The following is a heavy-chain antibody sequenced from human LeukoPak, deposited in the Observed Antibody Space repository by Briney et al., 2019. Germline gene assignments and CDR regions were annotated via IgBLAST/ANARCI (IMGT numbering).Heavy chain of an antibody. CDR1: GYTFTGYY. J-gene: IGHJ4*02. CDR3: AISLISVDGTTFDY. D-gene: IGHD6-13*01. Sequence: ASVKVSCKASGYTFTGYYMHWVRQAPGQGLELMGWINPNSGGTRDAQKFQGRVTLTRDTSISTAYMELSSLTSDDTAVFYCAISLISVDGTTFDYWGQGSLVTVSS. V-gene: IGHV1-2*02. CDR2: INPNSGGT.